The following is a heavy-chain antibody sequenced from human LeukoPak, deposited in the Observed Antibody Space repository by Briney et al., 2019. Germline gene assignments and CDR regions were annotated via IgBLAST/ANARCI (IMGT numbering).Heavy chain of an antibody. CDR1: GFTFSSYG. D-gene: IGHD2-2*01. J-gene: IGHJ4*02. CDR3: AKDLLGYCSSTSCSYFDY. V-gene: IGHV3-30*02. CDR2: IRYDGSNK. Sequence: PGGSLRLSCAASGFTFSSYGMHWVRQAPGKGLEWVAFIRYDGSNKYYADSVKGRFTISRDNSKNTLYLQMNSLRAEDTAVYYCAKDLLGYCSSTSCSYFDYWGQGTLVTVYS.